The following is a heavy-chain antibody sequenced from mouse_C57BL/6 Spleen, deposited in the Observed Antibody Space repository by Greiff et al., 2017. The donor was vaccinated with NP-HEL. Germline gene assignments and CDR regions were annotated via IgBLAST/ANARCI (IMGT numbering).Heavy chain of an antibody. V-gene: IGHV1-80*01. CDR3: ARKTLITTVVYLDY. CDR2: IYPGDGDT. J-gene: IGHJ2*01. CDR1: GYAFSSYW. D-gene: IGHD1-1*01. Sequence: QVQLQQSGAELVKPGASVKISCKASGYAFSSYWMNWVKQRPGTGLEWIGQIYPGDGDTNYNGKFKGKATLTADKSSSTAYMQLSSLTSEDSAVYFCARKTLITTVVYLDYWGQGTTLTVSS.